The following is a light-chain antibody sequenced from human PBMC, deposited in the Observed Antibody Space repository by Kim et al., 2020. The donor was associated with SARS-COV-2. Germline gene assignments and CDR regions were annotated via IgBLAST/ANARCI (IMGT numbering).Light chain of an antibody. CDR1: QAVSNT. CDR3: QQYFGLPPFT. V-gene: IGKV3-15*01. CDR2: DAS. Sequence: EIVMTQSPATLSVSLGDRATLSCRASQAVSNTVAWYQQKPGQPPRLLIYDASLRARGIPARFSGSGSGTEFTLTISSLQSDDFAGYYCQQYFGLPPFTFGQGTKLEI. J-gene: IGKJ2*01.